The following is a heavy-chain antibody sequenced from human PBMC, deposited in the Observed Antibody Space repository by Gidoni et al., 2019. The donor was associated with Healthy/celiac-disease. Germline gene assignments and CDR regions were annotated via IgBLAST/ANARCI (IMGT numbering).Heavy chain of an antibody. Sequence: EVQLVESGGGLVQPGRSRSLSCTASGLTVGDYAMGWFRQAPGKGLEWVGFIRSKAYGGTTEYAASVKGRFTISRDDSKSIAYLQMNSLKTEDTAVYYCTRDGKDYYDSSGYSYWGQGTLVTVSS. CDR3: TRDGKDYYDSSGYSY. V-gene: IGHV3-49*03. J-gene: IGHJ4*02. CDR2: IRSKAYGGTT. CDR1: GLTVGDYA. D-gene: IGHD3-22*01.